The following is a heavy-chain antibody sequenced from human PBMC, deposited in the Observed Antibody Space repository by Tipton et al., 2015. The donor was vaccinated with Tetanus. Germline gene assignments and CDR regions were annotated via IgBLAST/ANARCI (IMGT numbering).Heavy chain of an antibody. J-gene: IGHJ5*02. V-gene: IGHV3-74*01. CDR1: GFPFSDYW. Sequence: SLRLSCAASGFPFSDYWMHWVRQAPGKRLEWVSHIKSDGSDTHYADSVKGRFTISRDNARSTLFLYMNSLRVDDTAIYFCTRDLHRQWDLDLGGPGALVSVSS. D-gene: IGHD1-26*01. CDR3: TRDLHRQWDLDL. CDR2: IKSDGSDT.